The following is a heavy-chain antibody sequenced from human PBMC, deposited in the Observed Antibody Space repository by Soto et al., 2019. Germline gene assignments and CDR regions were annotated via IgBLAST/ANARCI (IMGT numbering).Heavy chain of an antibody. CDR3: ARGGKNSYGMDV. CDR1: GFTFSIHE. V-gene: IGHV3-33*08. CDR2: IWYNGKNK. D-gene: IGHD3-16*01. Sequence: GGSLRLSCAASGFTFSIHEMNWVRQAPGKGLEWVSYIWYNGKNKYYADSVKGRFTISRDNSKNTSYLQMNSLRAEDTAVYFCARGGKNSYGMDVWGQGTTVTVSS. J-gene: IGHJ6*02.